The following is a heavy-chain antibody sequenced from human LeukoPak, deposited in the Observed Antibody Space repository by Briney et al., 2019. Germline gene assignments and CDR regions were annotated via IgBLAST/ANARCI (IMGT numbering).Heavy chain of an antibody. CDR2: IYTSGST. D-gene: IGHD3-22*01. CDR1: GGSISSGSYY. V-gene: IGHV4-61*02. CDR3: ASHYYYDSSGLMDV. J-gene: IGHJ6*04. Sequence: PSETLSLTCTVSGGSISSGSYYWSWIRQPAGKGLEWIGRIYTSGSTNYNPSLKSRVTISVDTSKNQFSLKLSSVTAADTAVYYCASHYYYDSSGLMDVWGKGTTVTVSS.